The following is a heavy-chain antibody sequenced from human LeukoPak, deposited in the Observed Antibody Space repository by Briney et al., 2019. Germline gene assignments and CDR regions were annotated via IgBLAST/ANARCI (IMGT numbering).Heavy chain of an antibody. CDR1: GFTFSSYE. CDR3: ARAREPRGGDLRLDYFDY. Sequence: PGGSLRLSCAASGFTFSSYEMNWVRHAPGKGLEWVSYIRSRGDTIYYPDSVKGRFTISRDNAKNSLYLQMSSLRVEDWAVYYCARAREPRGGDLRLDYFDYWGQGTPVTVSS. D-gene: IGHD1-14*01. CDR2: IRSRGDTI. J-gene: IGHJ4*02. V-gene: IGHV3-48*03.